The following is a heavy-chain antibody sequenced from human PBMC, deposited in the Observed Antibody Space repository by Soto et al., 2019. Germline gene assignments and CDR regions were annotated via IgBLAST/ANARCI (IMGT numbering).Heavy chain of an antibody. Sequence: GASVQVSCKASGYSFTNNDVTWVRQATGQGLEWMGWMNPGSGDTGYAQKFQGRVTMTRDISIATAYMELSSLRSDDTAMYYCARVSSRWSWYFDLWGRGTLVSVSS. J-gene: IGHJ2*01. CDR1: GYSFTNND. CDR2: MNPGSGDT. V-gene: IGHV1-8*01. D-gene: IGHD6-13*01. CDR3: ARVSSRWSWYFDL.